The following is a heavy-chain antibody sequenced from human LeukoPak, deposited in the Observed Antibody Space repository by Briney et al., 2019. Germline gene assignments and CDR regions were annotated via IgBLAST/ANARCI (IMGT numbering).Heavy chain of an antibody. CDR1: GGSFSSYY. V-gene: IGHV4-34*01. Sequence: SETLSLTCAVSGGSFSSYYWSWIRQPPGRGLEWIGDIYHGGITNCNPSLKSRVTISVDTSKNQFSLTLRSVTAADTAVYYCAGLQGHSYYYMDVWGRGTTVTVSS. J-gene: IGHJ6*03. CDR3: AGLQGHSYYYMDV. CDR2: IYHGGIT.